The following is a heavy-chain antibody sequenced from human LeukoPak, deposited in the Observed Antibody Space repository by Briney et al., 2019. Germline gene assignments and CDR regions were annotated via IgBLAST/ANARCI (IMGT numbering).Heavy chain of an antibody. V-gene: IGHV4-39*07. CDR2: IYYSGST. Sequence: PSETLSLTCTVSGGSISSSSYYWGWIRQPPGKGLEWIGSIYYSGSTYYNPSLKSRVTISVDTSKNQFSPKLSSVTAADTAVYYCARSRITMIAVANYIDYWGQGTLVTVSS. CDR3: ARSRITMIAVANYIDY. CDR1: GGSISSSSYY. D-gene: IGHD3-22*01. J-gene: IGHJ4*02.